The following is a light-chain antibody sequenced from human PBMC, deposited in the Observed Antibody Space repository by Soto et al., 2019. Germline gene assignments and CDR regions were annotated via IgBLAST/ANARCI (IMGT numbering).Light chain of an antibody. CDR1: QSVSSN. CDR3: KKHNQWPIT. Sequence: EIVLTXSPGTLSLSPLDRATLSCRASQSVSSNLAWYQQKHGQAPRLLIYYISTRATGITARFSGSGSGKEFTITIKSMQSEDSAVYYCKKHNQWPITCG. CDR2: YIS. J-gene: IGKJ5*01. V-gene: IGKV3D-15*01.